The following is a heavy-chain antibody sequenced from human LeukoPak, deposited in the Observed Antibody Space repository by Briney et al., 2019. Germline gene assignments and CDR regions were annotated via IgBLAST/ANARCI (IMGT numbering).Heavy chain of an antibody. D-gene: IGHD5-12*01. CDR3: ARIKYIVATVPFDY. V-gene: IGHV3-7*01. J-gene: IGHJ4*02. CDR2: IKQDGSEK. CDR1: GFTFSSYG. Sequence: PGGSLRLSCAASGFTFSSYGMHWVRQAPGKGLEWVANIKQDGSEKYYVDSVKGRFTISRDNAKNSLYLQMNSLRAEDTAVYYCARIKYIVATVPFDYWGQGTLVTVSS.